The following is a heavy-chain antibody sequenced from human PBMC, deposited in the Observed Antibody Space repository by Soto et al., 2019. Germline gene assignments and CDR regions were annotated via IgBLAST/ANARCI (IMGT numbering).Heavy chain of an antibody. Sequence: QVQLQESGPGLVKPSQTLSLTCTVSGGSISSGGYYWSWIRQHPGTGLEWIGYIYYSGSTYYNPSLKSRVTISVATSKNQFSLKLSSVTAADTAVYYCARGGAVRPFDPWGQGTLVTVSS. CDR3: ARGGAVRPFDP. D-gene: IGHD3-10*01. J-gene: IGHJ5*02. CDR2: IYYSGST. V-gene: IGHV4-31*03. CDR1: GGSISSGGYY.